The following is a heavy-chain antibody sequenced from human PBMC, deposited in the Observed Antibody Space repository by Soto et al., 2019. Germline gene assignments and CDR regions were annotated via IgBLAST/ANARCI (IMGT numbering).Heavy chain of an antibody. CDR1: GRIFCGYY. CDR3: ARARRPYCSGGSCYSIWCDP. D-gene: IGHD2-15*01. Sequence: PSKTLSLPCAVDGRIFCGYYWSWFRQPAGKGLHCIGEINHSASTNYNPSLKRRVTISVDTSKHPFSLKLSSVTAADTAVYYCARARRPYCSGGSCYSIWCDPWGQGTLVTVSS. V-gene: IGHV4-34*01. CDR2: INHSAST. J-gene: IGHJ5*02.